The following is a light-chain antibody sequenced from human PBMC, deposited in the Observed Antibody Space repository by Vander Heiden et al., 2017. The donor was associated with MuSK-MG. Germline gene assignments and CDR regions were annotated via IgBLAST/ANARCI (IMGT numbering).Light chain of an antibody. CDR2: DAS. V-gene: IGKV1-13*02. CDR3: QQFNSYLSLT. CDR1: PGISSA. J-gene: IGKJ4*01. Sequence: AIQLTQSPSSLSASVGDRVTITCRASPGISSALAWYQQKPGKAPKLLIYDASSLESGVPSRFSGSGSGTDFTLTISSLQPEDFATYYCQQFNSYLSLTFGGGTKVEIK.